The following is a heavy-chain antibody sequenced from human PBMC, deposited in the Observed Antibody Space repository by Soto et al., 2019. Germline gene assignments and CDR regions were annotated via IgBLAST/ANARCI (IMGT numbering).Heavy chain of an antibody. CDR2: IKEDGSER. D-gene: IGHD3-16*01. J-gene: IGHJ6*02. V-gene: IGHV3-7*03. CDR1: GFTFNSYW. Sequence: GGSLRLSCAASGFTFNSYWMSWVRQAPGKGLEWVANIKEDGSERYYVDSVKGQFTISRDNAKNSLYLQMEGLRVEDTAVYYCTRGPPGGYGMDVWGQGTTGTVSS. CDR3: TRGPPGGYGMDV.